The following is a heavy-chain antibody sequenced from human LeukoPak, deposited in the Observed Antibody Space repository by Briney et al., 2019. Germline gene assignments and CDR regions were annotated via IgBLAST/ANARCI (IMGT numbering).Heavy chain of an antibody. CDR2: IYPSGST. CDR1: GGSTNTYC. CDR3: ARGGSGYRFDS. J-gene: IGHJ4*02. Sequence: SETLSLTCTVSGGSTNTYCWSWIRQPAEKGLEWIGRIYPSGSTYYNPSLKSRVTISVDTSKNQFSLKLSSVTAADTAVYYCARGGSGYRFDSWGQGTLVTVSS. D-gene: IGHD3-22*01. V-gene: IGHV4-4*07.